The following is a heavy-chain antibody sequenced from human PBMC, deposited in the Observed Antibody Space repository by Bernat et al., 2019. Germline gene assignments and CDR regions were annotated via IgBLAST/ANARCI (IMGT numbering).Heavy chain of an antibody. CDR2: ISGGGGST. Sequence: EVQLVESGGGLAQPGRSLRLSCAASGFTFDDYAMHWVRQAPGKGLEWVSGISGGGGSTNYAASVKGRFTVSRDNSKNTLYLQMNSLRAEDTAVYYCVKDSDTATLLLFDYWGQGTLVTVSS. J-gene: IGHJ4*02. D-gene: IGHD5-18*01. V-gene: IGHV3-23*04. CDR1: GFTFDDYA. CDR3: VKDSDTATLLLFDY.